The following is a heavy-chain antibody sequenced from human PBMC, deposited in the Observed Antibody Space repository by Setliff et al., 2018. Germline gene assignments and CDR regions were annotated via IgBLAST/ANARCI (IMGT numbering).Heavy chain of an antibody. V-gene: IGHV1-69*01. CDR2: IIPMFDTG. CDR3: ARDKADYYDRSGYSGASDV. J-gene: IGHJ3*01. D-gene: IGHD3-22*01. Sequence: KVSCKASGGTFGSSALSWVRQAPGQGLEWMGGIIPMFDTGIYAEKFQGRVTLSADESTSTVYMELTRLRPEDTAIYYCARDKADYYDRSGYSGASDVWGQGTMVTV. CDR1: GGTFGSSA.